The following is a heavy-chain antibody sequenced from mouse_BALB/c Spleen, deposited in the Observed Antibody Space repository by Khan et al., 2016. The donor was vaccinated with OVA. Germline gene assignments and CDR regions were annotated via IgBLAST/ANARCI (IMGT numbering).Heavy chain of an antibody. J-gene: IGHJ2*01. CDR2: TNPTNGRT. CDR3: ARIKKIVATYFDY. CDR1: GYTFTSYW. Sequence: QVQLQQSGAELVKAGASVKMSCKASGYTFTSYWMHWVKQRPGQGLEWFAETNPTNGRTYYTEKFKSKATLTVDKSSSTDYMLLSGPTFEDSAVYNWARIKKIVATYFDYWGQGTTLTVSS. V-gene: IGHV1S81*02. D-gene: IGHD1-1*01.